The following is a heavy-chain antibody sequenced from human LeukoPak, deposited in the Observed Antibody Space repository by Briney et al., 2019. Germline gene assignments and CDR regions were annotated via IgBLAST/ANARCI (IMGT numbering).Heavy chain of an antibody. CDR2: INPNSGGT. D-gene: IGHD3-22*01. J-gene: IGHJ4*02. CDR3: ARDLPEAKYYYDSSGYYYAPGGFDY. Sequence: ASVKVSCKASGYTFTGYYMHWVRQAPGQGLEWMGWINPNSGGTNYAQKFQGRVTMTRDTSISTAYMELSRLRSDDTAVYYCARDLPEAKYYYDSSGYYYAPGGFDYWGQGTLVTVSS. V-gene: IGHV1-2*02. CDR1: GYTFTGYY.